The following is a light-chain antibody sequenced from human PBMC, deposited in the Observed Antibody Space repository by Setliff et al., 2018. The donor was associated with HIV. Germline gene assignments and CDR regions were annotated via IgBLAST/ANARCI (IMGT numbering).Light chain of an antibody. V-gene: IGLV2-14*01. Sequence: QSALTQPASVSGSPGQSITISCTGTSSDVGGYNFVSWYQQHPGKAPKLMVYEVSNRPSGVSNRFSGSKSGNTASLTISGLQAEDEADYYCCSYGGPSTFYVFGTGTKV. CDR1: SSDVGGYNF. J-gene: IGLJ1*01. CDR3: CSYGGPSTFYV. CDR2: EVS.